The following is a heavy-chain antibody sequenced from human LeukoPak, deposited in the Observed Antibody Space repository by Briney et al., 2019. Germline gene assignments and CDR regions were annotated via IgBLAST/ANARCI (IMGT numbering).Heavy chain of an antibody. D-gene: IGHD3-10*01. Sequence: PGGSLRLSCAASGFTFSSYAMSWVRQAPGKGLEWVSAISGSGGSTYYADSVKGRFTISRDNSKSTLYLQMNSLRAEDTAVYYCAKDLWFGELSNFDYWGQGTLVTVSS. J-gene: IGHJ4*02. CDR2: ISGSGGST. CDR1: GFTFSSYA. V-gene: IGHV3-23*01. CDR3: AKDLWFGELSNFDY.